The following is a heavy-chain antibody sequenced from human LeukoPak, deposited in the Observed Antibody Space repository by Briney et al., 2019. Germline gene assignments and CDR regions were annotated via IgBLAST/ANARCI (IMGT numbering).Heavy chain of an antibody. CDR2: IYYSGST. D-gene: IGHD2-15*01. CDR3: ARLPFRAKENYCSGGSCYFISDY. CDR1: GGSISSYY. V-gene: IGHV4-59*12. Sequence: PSETLSLTCTVSGGSISSYYWSWIRQPPGKGLEWIGYIYYSGSTNYNPSLKSRVTISVDTSKNQFSLKLSSVTAADTAVYYCARLPFRAKENYCSGGSCYFISDYWGQGTLVTVSS. J-gene: IGHJ4*02.